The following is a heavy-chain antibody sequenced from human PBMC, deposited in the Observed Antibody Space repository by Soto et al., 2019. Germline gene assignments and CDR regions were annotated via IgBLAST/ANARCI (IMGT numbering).Heavy chain of an antibody. V-gene: IGHV4-38-2*01. J-gene: IGHJ5*02. CDR3: ARGPDFWSGYFGWFDH. D-gene: IGHD3-3*01. CDR2: IYHSGST. CDR1: GYSISSGYY. Sequence: SETLSLTCAVSGYSISSGYYWGWIRQPPGKGLEWIGSIYHSGSTYYNPSLKSRVTISVDTSKNQFSLKLSSVTAADTAVYYCARGPDFWSGYFGWFDHWGHGTLVTVSS.